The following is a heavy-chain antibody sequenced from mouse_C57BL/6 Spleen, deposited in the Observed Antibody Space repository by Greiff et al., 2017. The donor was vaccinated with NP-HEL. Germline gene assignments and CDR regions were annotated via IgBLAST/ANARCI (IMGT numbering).Heavy chain of an antibody. CDR1: GYTFTSYW. J-gene: IGHJ3*01. D-gene: IGHD4-1*01. CDR3: AREGGTGAFAY. V-gene: IGHV1-52*01. Sequence: VQLQQPGAELVRPGSSVKLSCKASGYTFTSYWMHWVKQRPIQGLEWIGNIDPSDSETHYNQKFKDKATLTVDKSSSTAYMQLSSLTSEDSAVYYCAREGGTGAFAYWGQGTLVTVSA. CDR2: IDPSDSET.